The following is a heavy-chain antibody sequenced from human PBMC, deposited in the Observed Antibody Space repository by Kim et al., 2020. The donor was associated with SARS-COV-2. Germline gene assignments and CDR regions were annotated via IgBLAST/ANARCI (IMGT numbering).Heavy chain of an antibody. V-gene: IGHV3-30*07. D-gene: IGHD5-18*01. J-gene: IGHJ5*02. CDR3: ARVRPLVGTAMVLMP. Sequence: ESVTGRFTISRDNSKNTLYLQMNSLRAEDTAVYYCARVRPLVGTAMVLMPWGQGTLVTVSS.